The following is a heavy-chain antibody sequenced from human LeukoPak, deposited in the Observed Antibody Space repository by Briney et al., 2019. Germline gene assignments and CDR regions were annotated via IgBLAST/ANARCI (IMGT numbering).Heavy chain of an antibody. CDR3: AREKTLGELISFDY. V-gene: IGHV1-2*02. CDR2: INPNSGGT. Sequence: ASVKVSCKASGYTFTGYYMHWVRQAPGQGLEWMGWINPNSGGTNYAQKFQGRVTMTRDTSTSTVYMELSSLRSEDTAVYYCAREKTLGELISFDYWGQGTLVTVSS. J-gene: IGHJ4*02. D-gene: IGHD3-10*01. CDR1: GYTFTGYY.